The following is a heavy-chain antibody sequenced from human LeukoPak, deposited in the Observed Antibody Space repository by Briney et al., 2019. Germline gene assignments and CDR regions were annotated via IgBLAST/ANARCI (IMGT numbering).Heavy chain of an antibody. V-gene: IGHV4-34*01. CDR2: INHSGST. Sequence: SETLSLTCAVYGGSFSGYYWSWIRQPPGKGLEWIGEINHSGSTNYNPSLKSRVTISVDTSKNQFSLKLSSVTAADTAVYYCARGGGSYRSVDYWGQGTLVTVSS. J-gene: IGHJ4*02. CDR3: ARGGGSYRSVDY. CDR1: GGSFSGYY. D-gene: IGHD1-26*01.